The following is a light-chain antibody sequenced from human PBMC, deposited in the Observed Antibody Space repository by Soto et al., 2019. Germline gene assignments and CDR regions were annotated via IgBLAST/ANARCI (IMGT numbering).Light chain of an antibody. J-gene: IGKJ1*01. V-gene: IGKV3-15*01. CDR1: QSVSSN. CDR2: GAS. Sequence: ETVMRHCRATLSLYHGERATLSCRASQSVSSNLAWYQQKPGQAPRLLIYGASTRATGIPARFSGSGSGTEFTLTISSLQSEDFAVYYCQQYNNWPQTFGQGTKVDIK. CDR3: QQYNNWPQT.